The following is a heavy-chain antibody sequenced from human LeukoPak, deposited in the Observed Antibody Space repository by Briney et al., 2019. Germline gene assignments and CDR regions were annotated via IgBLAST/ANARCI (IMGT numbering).Heavy chain of an antibody. CDR2: ISWNSGSI. V-gene: IGHV3-9*01. CDR1: GFTFDDYA. D-gene: IGHD2-2*01. CDR3: VRGCSATSCQPFDY. Sequence: PGRSLRLSCAASGFTFDDYAMHWVRQAPGKGLEWVSGISWNSGSIGYADSVKGRFTISRDNAKNTLYVQMNSLTTEDTAVYYCVRGCSATSCQPFDYWGQGILVTVSS. J-gene: IGHJ4*02.